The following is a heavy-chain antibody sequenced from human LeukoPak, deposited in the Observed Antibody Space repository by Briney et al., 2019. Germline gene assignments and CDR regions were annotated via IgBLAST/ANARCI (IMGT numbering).Heavy chain of an antibody. D-gene: IGHD1-26*01. CDR3: ARGRYSGSYLLDY. V-gene: IGHV1-2*02. Sequence: ASVKVSCKASGYTFTGYYMHWVRQAPGQGLEWMGWINPNSGGTNYAQKFQGRVTMTGDTSISTAYMELSRLRSDDTAVYYCARGRYSGSYLLDYWGQGTLVTVSS. CDR2: INPNSGGT. J-gene: IGHJ4*02. CDR1: GYTFTGYY.